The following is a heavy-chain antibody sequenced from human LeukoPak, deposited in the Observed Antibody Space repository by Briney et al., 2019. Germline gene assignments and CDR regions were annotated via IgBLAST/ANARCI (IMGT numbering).Heavy chain of an antibody. J-gene: IGHJ6*02. D-gene: IGHD2-15*01. CDR3: AVVAATRNYYYYGMDV. Sequence: ASVKVSCKASGGTFSSYTISWVRQAPGQGLEWMGRIIPILGIANYAQKFQGRVTITADKSTSTAYMELSSLRSEDTAVDYCAVVAATRNYYYYGMDVWGQGTTVTVSS. CDR2: IIPILGIA. V-gene: IGHV1-69*02. CDR1: GGTFSSYT.